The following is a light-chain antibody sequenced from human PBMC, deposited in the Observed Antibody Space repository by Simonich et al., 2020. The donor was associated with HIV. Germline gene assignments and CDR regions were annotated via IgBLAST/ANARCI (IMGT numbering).Light chain of an antibody. V-gene: IGLV3-10*01. CDR1: SLPEQY. J-gene: IGLJ3*02. CDR3: YSTDSSDDHLWV. CDR2: EDS. Sequence: SYELTQPPSVSLSPGQTARITCSGDSLPEQYAYWYQQKSGQAPLLGIYEDSKRPSGIPERCSGASSGTMATLTISGAQVEDEADYYCYSTDSSDDHLWVFGGGTKLTVL.